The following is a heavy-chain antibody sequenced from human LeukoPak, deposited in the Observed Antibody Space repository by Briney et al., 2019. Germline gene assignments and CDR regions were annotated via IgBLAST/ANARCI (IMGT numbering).Heavy chain of an antibody. V-gene: IGHV4-34*01. D-gene: IGHD3-3*01. CDR3: ASGYDFWSGYYVPRGSFDY. CDR1: GGSFSGYY. CDR2: INHSGST. Sequence: ASETLSLTCAVYGGSFSGYYWSWIRQPPGKGLEWIGEINHSGSTNYNPSLKSRVTISVDTSKNQFSLKLSSVTAADTAVYYCASGYDFWSGYYVPRGSFDYWGQGTLVTVSS. J-gene: IGHJ4*02.